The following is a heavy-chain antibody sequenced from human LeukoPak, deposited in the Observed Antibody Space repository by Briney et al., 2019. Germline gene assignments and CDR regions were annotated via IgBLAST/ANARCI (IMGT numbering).Heavy chain of an antibody. Sequence: PGGSLRLSCVVSGFTFSNCGMHWVRQAPGKGLEWVAVISYDGSNKYYADSVKGRFTISRDNSKNTLYLQMNSLRAEDTAVYYCAREEGYDILTGYDYWGQGTLVTVSS. CDR2: ISYDGSNK. CDR3: AREEGYDILTGYDY. D-gene: IGHD3-9*01. J-gene: IGHJ4*02. V-gene: IGHV3-30*03. CDR1: GFTFSNCG.